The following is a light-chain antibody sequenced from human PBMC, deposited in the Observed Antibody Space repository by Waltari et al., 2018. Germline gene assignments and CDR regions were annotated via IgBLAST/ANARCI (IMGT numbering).Light chain of an antibody. CDR2: GAS. CDR3: LLYINSPMYT. V-gene: IGKV3-20*01. J-gene: IGKJ2*01. Sequence: EIVLTQSPGTLSLSPGERATLSCRARQGVRGNSLAWAQPNPGQAPRLVIYGASSRANGIPDRFSGSGSGTDFTLTISRLEPEDFAVYYCLLYINSPMYTFGQGTKLEIK. CDR1: QGVRGNS.